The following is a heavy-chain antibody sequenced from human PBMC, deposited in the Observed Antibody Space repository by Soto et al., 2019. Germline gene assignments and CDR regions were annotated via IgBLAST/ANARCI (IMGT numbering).Heavy chain of an antibody. V-gene: IGHV1-69*01. J-gene: IGHJ6*02. CDR2: IIPVFGRV. D-gene: IGHD7-27*01. CDR1: GGTFSSRA. Sequence: QVQLVQSGPEVKKTGTSVKVSCKASGGTFSSRAISWVRQAPGQGLEWMGGIIPVFGRVNYAEKFQDRVTSPADESTGTVYMELSSRRSEDTALYYCANSRGGTFWGYNGMDIWGQGTTVSVSS. CDR3: ANSRGGTFWGYNGMDI.